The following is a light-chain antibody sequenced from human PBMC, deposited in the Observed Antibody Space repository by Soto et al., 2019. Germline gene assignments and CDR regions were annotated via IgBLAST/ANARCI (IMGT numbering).Light chain of an antibody. J-gene: IGLJ1*01. CDR2: EGS. CDR3: CSFAGSNTFV. Sequence: QSALTQPASVSGSPGQSITLSCTGTSSDVGSYNLVSWYQQHPGKAPKLMIYEGSKRPSGVSNRFSGSKSGNTASLTISGLQAEDEADYYCCSFAGSNTFVFXTGTKVTVL. CDR1: SSDVGSYNL. V-gene: IGLV2-23*03.